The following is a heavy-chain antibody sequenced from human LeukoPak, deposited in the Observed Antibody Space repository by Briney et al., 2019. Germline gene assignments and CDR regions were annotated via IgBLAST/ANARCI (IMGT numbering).Heavy chain of an antibody. V-gene: IGHV3-53*05. CDR2: TYTGGNS. J-gene: IGHJ4*02. Sequence: GGSLRLSCAASGFTVSSIHMVWVRQAPGKGLEWVSVTYTGGNSYYADSVKGRFTISRDNSKNTLYLQMNSLRPEDTAVYYCARDWGRRYSSGWYGDFDYWGQGTLVTVSS. CDR1: GFTVSSIH. CDR3: ARDWGRRYSSGWYGDFDY. D-gene: IGHD6-19*01.